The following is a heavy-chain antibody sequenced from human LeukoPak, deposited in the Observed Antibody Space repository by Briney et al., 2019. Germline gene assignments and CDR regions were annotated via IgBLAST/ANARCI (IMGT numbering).Heavy chain of an antibody. Sequence: SETLSLTCTVSSASVSSSSYYWGWIRQPPGKGLEWIGSIYYSGNTYYNPSLKSRVTISVDTSKNQFSLKLSSVTAADTAVYYCARGGIAARSWFDPWGQGTLVTVSS. V-gene: IGHV4-39*01. D-gene: IGHD6-6*01. CDR2: IYYSGNT. J-gene: IGHJ5*02. CDR3: ARGGIAARSWFDP. CDR1: SASVSSSSYY.